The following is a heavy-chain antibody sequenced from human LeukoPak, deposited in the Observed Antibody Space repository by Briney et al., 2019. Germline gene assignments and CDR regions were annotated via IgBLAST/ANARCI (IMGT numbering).Heavy chain of an antibody. D-gene: IGHD3-10*01. V-gene: IGHV3-23*01. CDR2: ISGSGGST. CDR3: AKYPEGSGSYYWVYFDY. Sequence: AGTLRLSCTASGVIFSTYWMSWVRQAPGKGLEWVSAISGSGGSTYYADSVKGRFTISRDNSKHTLYLQMNSLRAEDTAVYYCAKYPEGSGSYYWVYFDYWGQGTLVTVSS. J-gene: IGHJ4*02. CDR1: GVIFSTYW.